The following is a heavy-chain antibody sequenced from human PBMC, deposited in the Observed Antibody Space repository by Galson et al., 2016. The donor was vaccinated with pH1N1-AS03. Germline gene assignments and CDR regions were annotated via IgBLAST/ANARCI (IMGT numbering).Heavy chain of an antibody. CDR3: AWTLNYNTGLDV. J-gene: IGHJ6*02. CDR1: GFSLSTGGMR. D-gene: IGHD5-24*01. CDR2: IDWDDGT. V-gene: IGHV2-70*04. Sequence: PALVKPTQTLTLTCTVSGFSLSTGGMRVSWIRQPPGKALEWLGRIDWDDGTFYSTSLKTRLTISKDTSKNQVVLTMTNMDPVDTGTYYCAWTLNYNTGLDVWGPGATVTVSS.